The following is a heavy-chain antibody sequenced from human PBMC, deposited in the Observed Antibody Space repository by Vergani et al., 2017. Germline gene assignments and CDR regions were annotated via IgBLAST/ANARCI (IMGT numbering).Heavy chain of an antibody. Sequence: EVQLLESGGGLVQPGGSLRLSCAASGFTFSSYAMSWVRQAPGKGLEWVSAISGSGGSTYYADSVKGRFTISRDNSKNTLYLQMNSLRAEDTAVYYCASGLRGNYVPDVGYWGQGTLVTVSS. V-gene: IGHV3-23*01. CDR2: ISGSGGST. D-gene: IGHD4-11*01. CDR3: ASGLRGNYVPDVGY. CDR1: GFTFSSYA. J-gene: IGHJ4*02.